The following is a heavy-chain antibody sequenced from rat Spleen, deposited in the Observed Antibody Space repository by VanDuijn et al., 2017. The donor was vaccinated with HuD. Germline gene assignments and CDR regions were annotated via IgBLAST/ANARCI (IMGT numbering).Heavy chain of an antibody. V-gene: IGHV2S12*01. Sequence: QVQVKESGPGLVQPSQTLSLTCTVSGFSLTSHGVSWVRQTPGKGPDWIAAISSGGSTYYNSALKSRMSISRDTSKSQVFLKMSSLQTEDTATYYCARDRSYAPDYWGQGVMVTVSS. CDR1: GFSLTSHG. CDR2: ISSGGST. CDR3: ARDRSYAPDY. J-gene: IGHJ2*01. D-gene: IGHD1-12*01.